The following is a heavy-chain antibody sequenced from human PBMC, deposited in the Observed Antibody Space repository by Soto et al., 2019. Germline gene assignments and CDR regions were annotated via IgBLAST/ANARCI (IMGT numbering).Heavy chain of an antibody. CDR1: GFTFSSYA. CDR2: ISGSGGST. V-gene: IGHV3-23*01. D-gene: IGHD2-15*01. CDR3: AKDRVEWWYPAGPLDP. J-gene: IGHJ5*02. Sequence: GGSLRLSCAASGFTFSSYAMSWVRQAPGKGLEWVSAISGSGGSTYYADSVKGRFTISRDNSKNTRYLQMNSLRAEDTAVYYCAKDRVEWWYPAGPLDPWGQGTLVTVSS.